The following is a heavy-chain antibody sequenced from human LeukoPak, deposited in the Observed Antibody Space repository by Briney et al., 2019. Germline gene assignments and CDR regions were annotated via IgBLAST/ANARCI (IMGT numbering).Heavy chain of an antibody. CDR2: IYYTGST. J-gene: IGHJ4*02. D-gene: IGHD1-7*01. V-gene: IGHV4-39*07. Sequence: SETLSLTCTVSGYSISSSTYYWDWIRQPPGKGLEWIGSIYYTGSTYYNPSLKSRVTISVDTSKNQFSLKLSSVTAADTAVYYCARAPNFITATNTGVDYWGQGTLVTVSS. CDR1: GYSISSSTYY. CDR3: ARAPNFITATNTGVDY.